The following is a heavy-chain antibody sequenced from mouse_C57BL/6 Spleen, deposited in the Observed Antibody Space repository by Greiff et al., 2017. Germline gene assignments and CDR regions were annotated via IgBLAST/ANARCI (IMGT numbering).Heavy chain of an antibody. CDR3: TRDQNFDY. J-gene: IGHJ2*01. Sequence: EVMLVESGEGLVKPGGSLKLSCAASGFTFSSYAMSWFRHTPEKSLEWVAYISSGGDYIYYAHTVKGRFTFSRDNARNTLYLQISSLTSEDTAMYYCTRDQNFDYWGQGTTLTVAS. V-gene: IGHV5-9-1*02. CDR1: GFTFSSYA. CDR2: ISSGGDYI.